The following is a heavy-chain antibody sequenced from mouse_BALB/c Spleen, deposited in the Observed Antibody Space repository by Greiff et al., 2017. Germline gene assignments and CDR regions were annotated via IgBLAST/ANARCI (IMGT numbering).Heavy chain of an antibody. V-gene: IGHV14-4*02. CDR3: ARSNWDAMDY. Sequence: VQLQQSGAELVRSGASVKLSCTASGFNIKDYYMHWVKQRPEQGLEWIGWIDPENGDTEYAPKFQGKATMTADTSSNTAYLQLSSLTSEDTAVYFCARSNWDAMDYWGQGTSVTVSS. CDR1: GFNIKDYY. CDR2: IDPENGDT. J-gene: IGHJ4*01. D-gene: IGHD4-1*01.